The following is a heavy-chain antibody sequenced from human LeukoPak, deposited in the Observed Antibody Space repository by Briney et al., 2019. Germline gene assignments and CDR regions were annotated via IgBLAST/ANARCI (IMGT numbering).Heavy chain of an antibody. Sequence: GGSLRLSCAASGFTFNSYSMNWVRQAPGKGLEWVSYISSSGSSIYYADSVKGRFTISRDNAENSLNLQINSLRAEDTAVYYCARGDNWNSYYYYYMDVWGKGTTVTVFS. J-gene: IGHJ6*03. CDR3: ARGDNWNSYYYYYMDV. V-gene: IGHV3-48*04. D-gene: IGHD1-7*01. CDR1: GFTFNSYS. CDR2: ISSSGSSI.